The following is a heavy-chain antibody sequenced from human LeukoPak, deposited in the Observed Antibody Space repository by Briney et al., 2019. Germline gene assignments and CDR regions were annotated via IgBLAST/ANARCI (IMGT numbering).Heavy chain of an antibody. CDR1: GFTFSSYW. D-gene: IGHD3-3*01. V-gene: IGHV3-7*01. Sequence: GGSLRLSCAASGFTFSSYWMSWVRQAPGKGLEWVANIKQDGSEKYYVDSVKGRFTISRDNAKNSLYLQMNSLRAEDTAVYYCARASGDFWSGYRPYYYYGMDVWGQETTVTVSS. J-gene: IGHJ6*02. CDR2: IKQDGSEK. CDR3: ARASGDFWSGYRPYYYYGMDV.